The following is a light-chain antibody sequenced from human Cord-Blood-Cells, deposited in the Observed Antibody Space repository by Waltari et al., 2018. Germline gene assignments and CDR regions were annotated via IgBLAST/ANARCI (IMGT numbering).Light chain of an antibody. CDR2: DAS. J-gene: IGKJ2*01. CDR3: QQRSNWPPMYT. Sequence: EIVLTQSTPTLSLPPGEIATPSCRARQSVSSYLAWYQQKTGQTPRLLIYDASNRATGIPARFSGSGSGNDFTLTISSLESEDFTVYYCQQRSNWPPMYTFGQATKLEIK. V-gene: IGKV3-11*01. CDR1: QSVSSY.